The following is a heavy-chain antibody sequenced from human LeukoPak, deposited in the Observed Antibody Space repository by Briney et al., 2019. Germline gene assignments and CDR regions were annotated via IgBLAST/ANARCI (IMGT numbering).Heavy chain of an antibody. CDR2: ISYDGSNK. J-gene: IGHJ4*02. Sequence: HPGGSLRLSCAASGFTFSSYNMHWVRQAPGKGLEWVAVISYDGSNKYYADSVKGRFTISRDNSKNTLYLQMNSLRAEDTAVYYCAKLAQPFDYWGQGTLVTVSS. V-gene: IGHV3-30*18. CDR3: AKLAQPFDY. CDR1: GFTFSSYN. D-gene: IGHD3-3*02.